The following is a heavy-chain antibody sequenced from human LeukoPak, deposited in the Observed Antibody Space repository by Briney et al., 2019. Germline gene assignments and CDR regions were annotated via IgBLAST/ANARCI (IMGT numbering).Heavy chain of an antibody. J-gene: IGHJ5*02. Sequence: GGSLRLSCAASGFTFSSYAMHWVRQAPGKGLEWVAVISYDGSNKYYADSVKGRFTISRDNSKNTLYLQMNSLRAEDTVVYYCAREEGSGWYSWFDPWGQGTLVTVSS. CDR2: ISYDGSNK. CDR3: AREEGSGWYSWFDP. V-gene: IGHV3-30-3*01. D-gene: IGHD6-19*01. CDR1: GFTFSSYA.